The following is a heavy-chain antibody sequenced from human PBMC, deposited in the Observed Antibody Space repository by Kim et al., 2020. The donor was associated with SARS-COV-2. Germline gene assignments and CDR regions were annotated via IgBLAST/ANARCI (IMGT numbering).Heavy chain of an antibody. CDR2: INHSGST. J-gene: IGHJ4*02. V-gene: IGHV4-34*01. CDR3: ARVRFSSSWYDY. D-gene: IGHD6-13*01. CDR1: GGSFSGYY. Sequence: SETLSLTCAVYGGSFSGYYWSWIRQPPGKGLEWIGEINHSGSTNYNPSLKSRVTISVDTSKNQFSLKLSSVTAADTAVYYCARVRFSSSWYDYWGQGTLVTVSS.